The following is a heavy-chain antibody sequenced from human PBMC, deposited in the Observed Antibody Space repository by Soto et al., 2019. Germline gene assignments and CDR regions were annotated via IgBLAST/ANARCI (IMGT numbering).Heavy chain of an antibody. D-gene: IGHD5-12*01. V-gene: IGHV3-9*01. CDR3: AKDINSSGYDGIFDY. CDR2: ISWNGYNR. J-gene: IGHJ4*02. Sequence: EVQLVESGGGLVQPGRSLRLSCAASGFTFEDYAMHWVRQVPGKGLEWVSGISWNGYNRVYADSVKGRITISRDNAKNSLTLQMNSLRAEDTALYYCAKDINSSGYDGIFDYWGQGTLVTVPS. CDR1: GFTFEDYA.